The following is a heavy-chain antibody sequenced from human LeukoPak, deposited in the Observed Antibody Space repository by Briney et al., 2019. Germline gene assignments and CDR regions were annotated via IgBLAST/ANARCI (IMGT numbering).Heavy chain of an antibody. J-gene: IGHJ4*02. CDR1: GVTVSSNY. D-gene: IGHD4-11*01. CDR2: IYSGGTT. Sequence: PGGSLSRSCAASGVTVSSNYMSWVRQAPGKGLEWVSVIYSGGTTHYADSVKGRFTISRDNSKNTLYLEMNSLRAEDTAVYYCARDNHQYSAFDYRGQATLVTVSS. CDR3: ARDNHQYSAFDY. V-gene: IGHV3-53*01.